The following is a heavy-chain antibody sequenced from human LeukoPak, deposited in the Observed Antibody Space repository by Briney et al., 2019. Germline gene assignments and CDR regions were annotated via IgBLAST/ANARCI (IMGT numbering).Heavy chain of an antibody. D-gene: IGHD3-9*01. CDR2: INHSGST. V-gene: IGHV4-34*01. CDR1: GGSLSGYY. J-gene: IGHJ6*03. CDR3: ARHQYDILTGGYYYMDV. Sequence: SETLSLTCAVYGGSLSGYYWSWIRQPPGKGPEWIGEINHSGSTNYNPSLKSRVTISVDTSTNQFSLKLSSVTAADTAVYYCARHQYDILTGGYYYMDVWGKGTTVTVSS.